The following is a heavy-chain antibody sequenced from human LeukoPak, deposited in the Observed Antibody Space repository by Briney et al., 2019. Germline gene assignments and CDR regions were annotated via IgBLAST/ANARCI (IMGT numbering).Heavy chain of an antibody. CDR2: ISSSGSTI. Sequence: PGGSLRLSCAASGFTFSSYVMSWVRQAPGKGLEWVSYISSSGSTIYYADSVKGRFTISRDNAKNSLYLQMSSLRAEDTAVYYCARNVNGAAASHWGQGTLVTVSS. CDR1: GFTFSSYV. J-gene: IGHJ4*02. D-gene: IGHD6-13*01. CDR3: ARNVNGAAASH. V-gene: IGHV3-48*04.